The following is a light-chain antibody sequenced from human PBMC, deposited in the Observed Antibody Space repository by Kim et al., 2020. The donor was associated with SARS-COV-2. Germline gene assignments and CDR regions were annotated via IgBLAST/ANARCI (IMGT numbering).Light chain of an antibody. CDR2: QVS. V-gene: IGKV2-30*01. Sequence: PASISCMSSISLLNRDGNTYLNWLHQRPGQSPRRLIYQVSKRDSGVPERFSGSGSGTDFTLEISGVEAEDVGVYYCLQGTHWPKTFGQGTKLEI. J-gene: IGKJ2*01. CDR1: ISLLNRDGNTY. CDR3: LQGTHWPKT.